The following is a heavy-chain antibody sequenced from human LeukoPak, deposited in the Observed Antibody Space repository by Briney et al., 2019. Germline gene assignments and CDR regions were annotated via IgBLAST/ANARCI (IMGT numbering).Heavy chain of an antibody. Sequence: GGSLRLSCGASGFSIGASWMHWVRQAPGKGLVWISRISIDGTETIYGDSVKGRFIISRDNAKNTLYLQMNSLGVEDTAVYYCVRDLGGRSGHWGQGTLVTVSS. CDR3: VRDLGGRSGH. CDR2: ISIDGTET. V-gene: IGHV3-74*01. CDR1: GFSIGASW. D-gene: IGHD1-26*01. J-gene: IGHJ4*02.